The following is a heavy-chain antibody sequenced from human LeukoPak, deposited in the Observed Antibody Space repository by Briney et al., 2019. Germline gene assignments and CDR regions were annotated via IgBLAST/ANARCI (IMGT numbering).Heavy chain of an antibody. CDR2: INSNSGGT. D-gene: IGHD1-26*01. CDR1: GYTFTGYY. CDR3: ARDTTRDNWFDP. J-gene: IGHJ5*02. V-gene: IGHV1-2*02. Sequence: ASVKVSCKASGYTFTGYYMHWVRQAPGQGLEWMGWINSNSGGTNYAQKFQGRVTKTRDTSISTAYMELSGLRSDDTAVYYCARDTTRDNWFDPWGQGTLVTVSS.